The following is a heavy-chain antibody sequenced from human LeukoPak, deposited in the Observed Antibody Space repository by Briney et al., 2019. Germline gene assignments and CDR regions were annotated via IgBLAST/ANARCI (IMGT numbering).Heavy chain of an antibody. CDR3: ARAYGSSWPFDY. CDR2: IYSGGST. V-gene: IGHV3-53*01. J-gene: IGHJ4*02. D-gene: IGHD6-13*01. CDR1: GFTVSSNH. Sequence: GGSLRLSCAASGFTVSSNHMSWVRQSPGKGLEWVSVIYSGGSTYYADSVKGRFTISRDNSKNTLYLQMNSLRAEDTAVYYCARAYGSSWPFDYWGQGTLVTVSS.